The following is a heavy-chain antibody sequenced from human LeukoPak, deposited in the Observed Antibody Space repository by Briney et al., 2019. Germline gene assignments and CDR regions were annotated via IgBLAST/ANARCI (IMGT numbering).Heavy chain of an antibody. V-gene: IGHV3-53*01. J-gene: IGHJ4*02. CDR3: ARDGRIAARPASPPDY. CDR1: GFTVSSNY. D-gene: IGHD6-6*01. CDR2: IYSGGST. Sequence: GGSLRLSCAASGFTVSSNYMSWVRQAPGKGLEWVSVIYSGGSTYYADSVKGRFTISRDNAKNSLYLQMNSLRAEDTAVYYCARDGRIAARPASPPDYWGQGTLVTVSS.